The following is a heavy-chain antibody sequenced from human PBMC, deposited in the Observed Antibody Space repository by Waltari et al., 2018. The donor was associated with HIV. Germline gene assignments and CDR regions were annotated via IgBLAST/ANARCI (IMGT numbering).Heavy chain of an antibody. CDR3: ARGHRETVTTLRFDP. CDR2: IGRSGATT. D-gene: IGHD4-17*01. V-gene: IGHV3-23*01. Sequence: EVQVLESGGGLVQPGGSLRLSCAASGFTFSAYAMGWVRQAPGKGLEWVSAIGRSGATTFDADSVKGRFTISRDNPKNTLYLQMNSLRAEDTAVYYCARGHRETVTTLRFDPWGQGTLVTVSS. CDR1: GFTFSAYA. J-gene: IGHJ5*02.